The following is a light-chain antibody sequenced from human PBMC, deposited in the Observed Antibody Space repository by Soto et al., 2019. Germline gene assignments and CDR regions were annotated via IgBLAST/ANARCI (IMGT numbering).Light chain of an antibody. V-gene: IGKV3-20*01. CDR3: QQYGSSPRT. CDR2: DAS. J-gene: IGKJ1*01. CDR1: QSLSSSQ. Sequence: EIVLTQSPGTLSLSPGERATLSCRASQSLSSSQLAWYQQKPGQAPRLLIHDASSRATGISDRFTGSGSVTDFTLTITTLEPEDFEVYYCQQYGSSPRTFGLGTKVEI.